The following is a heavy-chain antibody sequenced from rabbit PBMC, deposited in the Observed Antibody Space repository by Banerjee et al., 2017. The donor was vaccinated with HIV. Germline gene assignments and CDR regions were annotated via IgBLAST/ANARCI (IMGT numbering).Heavy chain of an antibody. J-gene: IGHJ4*01. Sequence: QEQLEESGGGLVQPEGSLTLTCTAFGFSFSSSHWICWVRQAPGKRPEWIACIYVDSSGETWYASWAKGRFTISKTSSTTVTLQMTSLTAADTATYFCARDAGYAGYDYVAFNFWGQGTLVTVS. CDR2: IYVDSSGET. D-gene: IGHD6-1*01. CDR3: ARDAGYAGYDYVAFNF. CDR1: GFSFSSSHW. V-gene: IGHV1S45*01.